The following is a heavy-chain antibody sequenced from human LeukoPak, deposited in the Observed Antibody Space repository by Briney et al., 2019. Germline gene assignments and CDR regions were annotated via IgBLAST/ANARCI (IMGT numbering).Heavy chain of an antibody. CDR1: GYSFTSYW. V-gene: IGHV5-51*01. J-gene: IGHJ5*02. Sequence: GESLKISCKGSGYSFTSYWIGWVRQMPGKGLEWMGIIYPGDSDTRYSPSFQGQVTISADKSISTAYLQWSGLKASDTAMYYCARLDPGYCSGGSCHRNWFDPWGQGTLVTVSS. CDR2: IYPGDSDT. CDR3: ARLDPGYCSGGSCHRNWFDP. D-gene: IGHD2-15*01.